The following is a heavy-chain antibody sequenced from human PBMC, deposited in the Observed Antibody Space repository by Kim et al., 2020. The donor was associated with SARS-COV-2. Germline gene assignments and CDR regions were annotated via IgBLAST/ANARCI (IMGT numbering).Heavy chain of an antibody. J-gene: IGHJ4*02. Sequence: GGSLRLSCAASGFTFSSYGMHWVRQAPGKGLEWVAVIWYDGSNKYYADSVKGRFTISRDNSKNTLYLQMNSLRAEDTAVYYCAKDRFRSSSWVAPFDYWGQGTLVTVSS. CDR1: GFTFSSYG. D-gene: IGHD6-13*01. V-gene: IGHV3-33*06. CDR2: IWYDGSNK. CDR3: AKDRFRSSSWVAPFDY.